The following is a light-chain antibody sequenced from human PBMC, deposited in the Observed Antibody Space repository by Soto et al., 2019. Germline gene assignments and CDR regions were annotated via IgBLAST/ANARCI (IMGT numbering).Light chain of an antibody. CDR1: QSVSTY. CDR2: DAS. CDR3: QQRGNWPPYT. J-gene: IGKJ2*01. Sequence: VLTQSPATLSLSPGERATLSCRASQSVSTYLAWYQQKPGQAPRLLIYDASNRATGIPARFSGSGSGTDFTLTISSLEPEDSAVYYCQQRGNWPPYTFGEGTKLELK. V-gene: IGKV3-11*01.